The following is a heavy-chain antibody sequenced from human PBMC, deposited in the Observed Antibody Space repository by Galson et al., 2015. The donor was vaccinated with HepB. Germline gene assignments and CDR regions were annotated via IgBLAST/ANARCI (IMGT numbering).Heavy chain of an antibody. V-gene: IGHV1-69*13. CDR1: GGTFSSYA. CDR3: ARDPPDYGGNSGWFDP. D-gene: IGHD4-23*01. CDR2: IIPIFGTA. Sequence: SVKVSCKASGGTFSSYAISWVRQAPGQGLEWMGGIIPIFGTANYAQKFQGRVTITADESTSTAYMELSSLRSEDTAVYYCARDPPDYGGNSGWFDPWGQGTLVTVSS. J-gene: IGHJ5*02.